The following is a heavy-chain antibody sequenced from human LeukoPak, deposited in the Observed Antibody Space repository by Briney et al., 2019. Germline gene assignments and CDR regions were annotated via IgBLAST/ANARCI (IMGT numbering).Heavy chain of an antibody. CDR2: IYPGDSDT. Sequence: GESLKISCKGSGYSFTSYWIGWVRQMPGKGLEWVGIIYPGDSDTRYSPSFQGQVTISADKSISPAYLQWSGLQASDTAMYCCARYPGTGTRWYFVYWGQGTLVTVSS. CDR1: GYSFTSYW. V-gene: IGHV5-51*01. D-gene: IGHD1-1*01. CDR3: ARYPGTGTRWYFVY. J-gene: IGHJ4*02.